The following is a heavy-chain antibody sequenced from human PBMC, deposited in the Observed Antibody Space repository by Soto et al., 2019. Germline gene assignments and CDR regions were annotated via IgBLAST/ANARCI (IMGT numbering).Heavy chain of an antibody. Sequence: QVQLVESGGGVVQPGRSLRLSCAASGFTFSSYGMHWVRQAPGKGLEWVAVISYDGSNKYYADSVKGRFTISRDNSKNTLYLQMNRLRAEDTAVYYCAKDLDRYCSGGSCYAFDYWGQGTLVTVSS. CDR2: ISYDGSNK. D-gene: IGHD2-15*01. CDR1: GFTFSSYG. J-gene: IGHJ4*02. V-gene: IGHV3-30*18. CDR3: AKDLDRYCSGGSCYAFDY.